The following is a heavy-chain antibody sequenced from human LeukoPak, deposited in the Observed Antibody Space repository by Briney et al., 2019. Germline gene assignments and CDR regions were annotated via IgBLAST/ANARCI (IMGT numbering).Heavy chain of an antibody. CDR2: VSYNENT. CDR3: AGDSSGWSGWFDP. Sequence: SETLSLTCTVSGDSISTTIYYWGLIRQPPGKGLEWIGTVSYNENTYYTPSLKSRVTISVDTSKNQFSLKLSSVTAADTAVYYCAGDSSGWSGWFDPWGQGTLVTVSS. J-gene: IGHJ5*02. D-gene: IGHD6-19*01. CDR1: GDSISTTIYY. V-gene: IGHV4-39*07.